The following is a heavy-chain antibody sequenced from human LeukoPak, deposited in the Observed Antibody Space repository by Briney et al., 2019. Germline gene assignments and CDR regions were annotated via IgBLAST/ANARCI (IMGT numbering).Heavy chain of an antibody. CDR1: GFTLSNYG. Sequence: GGSLRLSCAGSGFTLSNYGMHWVRQAPGKGLEWVAFISYDGGNEDYADSVKGRFIISRDNSKNTLYLQLNSLRGEDTAVYYCAKDSHYDFWSGPWNYYGMDVWGQGTTVTVSS. D-gene: IGHD3-3*01. V-gene: IGHV3-30*18. CDR2: ISYDGGNE. J-gene: IGHJ6*02. CDR3: AKDSHYDFWSGPWNYYGMDV.